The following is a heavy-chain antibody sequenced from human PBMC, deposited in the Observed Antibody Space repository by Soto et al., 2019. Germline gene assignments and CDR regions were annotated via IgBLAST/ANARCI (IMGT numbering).Heavy chain of an antibody. D-gene: IGHD2-8*01. V-gene: IGHV4-31*11. J-gene: IGHJ4*02. CDR3: ARGTVYYCPNDKCGFFFDH. CDR2: IDTHGDT. Sequence: QVQLQESGSGLLKPSQTLSLACGVSGDSLKRGFYHWSWIRQTPGKGLQLIGYIDTHGDTHYDLYIRNRLNTSIVTTESRFSLKLTSVTAADTAVYYCARGTVYYCPNDKCGFFFDHWGQGALVTVSS. CDR1: GDSLKRGFYH.